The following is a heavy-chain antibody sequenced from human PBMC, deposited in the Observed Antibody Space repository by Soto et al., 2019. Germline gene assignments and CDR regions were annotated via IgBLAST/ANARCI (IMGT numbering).Heavy chain of an antibody. V-gene: IGHV3-20*04. CDR1: GFTFDDYG. CDR3: ARLYSSGWYGPGRY. CDR2: INWNGGST. J-gene: IGHJ4*02. D-gene: IGHD6-19*01. Sequence: EVQLVESGGGVVRPGGSLRLSCAASGFTFDDYGMSWVRQAPGKGLGWVSGINWNGGSTGYADSVKGRFTISRDNANNALYLQMNSLRAEDTALYYCARLYSSGWYGPGRYWGQGTLVTVSS.